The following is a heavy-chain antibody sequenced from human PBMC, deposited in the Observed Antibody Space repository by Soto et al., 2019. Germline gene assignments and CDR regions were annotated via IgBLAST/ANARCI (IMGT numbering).Heavy chain of an antibody. Sequence: GSLRLSCAASGFSFSISPMHWVRQAPGKGPEWVALISYDGTNKFYADSVKGRFTISRDNSKSTLYLQVDGLRPEDAAVYYCARDPKTSGGQHWAFNYFDSWGQGTLVTVSS. CDR1: GFSFSISP. J-gene: IGHJ4*02. CDR2: ISYDGTNK. V-gene: IGHV3-30-3*01. CDR3: ARDPKTSGGQHWAFNYFDS. D-gene: IGHD7-27*01.